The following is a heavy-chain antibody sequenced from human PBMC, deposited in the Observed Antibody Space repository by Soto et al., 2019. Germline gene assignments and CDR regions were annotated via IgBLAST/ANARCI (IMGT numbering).Heavy chain of an antibody. CDR1: GGSFSGYY. CDR2: INHSGST. CDR3: ARGDPYYDFWSGYRVNYYYYYGMDV. D-gene: IGHD3-3*01. Sequence: SETLSLTCAVYGGSFSGYYWSWIRQPPGKGLEWIGEINHSGSTNYNPSLKSRVTISVDTSKNQFSLKLSSVTAADTTVYYCARGDPYYDFWSGYRVNYYYYYGMDVWGQGTTVTVSS. V-gene: IGHV4-34*01. J-gene: IGHJ6*02.